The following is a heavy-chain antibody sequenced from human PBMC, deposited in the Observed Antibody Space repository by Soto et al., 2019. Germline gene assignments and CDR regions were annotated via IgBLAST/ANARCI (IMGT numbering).Heavy chain of an antibody. V-gene: IGHV3-23*01. Sequence: PGGSLRLSCAASGFTFSSYAMNWVRQAPGKGREWVSVISGSGDSTYYADSVKGRFTISRDNSKNTLYLQMNSLRTEDTAVYYCARRGPGTYFDYWGQGTLVTVSS. J-gene: IGHJ4*02. CDR2: ISGSGDST. CDR1: GFTFSSYA. D-gene: IGHD6-13*01. CDR3: ARRGPGTYFDY.